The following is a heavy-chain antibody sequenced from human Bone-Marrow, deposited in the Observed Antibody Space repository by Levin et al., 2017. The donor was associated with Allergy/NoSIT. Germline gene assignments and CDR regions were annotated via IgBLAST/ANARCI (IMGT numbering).Heavy chain of an antibody. CDR2: ISNSGLTT. Sequence: GGSLRLSCAGSGFTFSNFGMNWVRQAPGKGLEWVSAISNSGLTTYYADSVKGRFTISRDNARNTLYLQMDGLRAEDTAVYSCAKEMGHRLPFDYWGRGTLVTVSS. V-gene: IGHV3-23*01. CDR1: GFTFSNFG. J-gene: IGHJ4*02. D-gene: IGHD1-26*01. CDR3: AKEMGHRLPFDY.